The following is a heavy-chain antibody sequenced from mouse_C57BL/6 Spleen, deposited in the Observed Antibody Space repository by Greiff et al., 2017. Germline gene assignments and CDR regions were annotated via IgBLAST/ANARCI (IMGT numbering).Heavy chain of an antibody. Sequence: EVKLMESGGGLVKPGGSLKLSCAASGFTFSSYAMSWVRQTPEKRLEWVATISDGGSYTYYPDNVKGRFTISRDNAKNNLYLQMSHLKSEDTAMYYCAREVLEYFDYWGQGTTLTVSS. J-gene: IGHJ2*01. CDR1: GFTFSSYA. D-gene: IGHD1-1*01. CDR2: ISDGGSYT. CDR3: AREVLEYFDY. V-gene: IGHV5-4*01.